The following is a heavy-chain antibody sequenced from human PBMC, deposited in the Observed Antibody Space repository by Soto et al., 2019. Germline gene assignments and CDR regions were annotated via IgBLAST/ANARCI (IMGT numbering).Heavy chain of an antibody. CDR2: IIPIFGTA. V-gene: IGHV1-69*13. CDR3: ASGIGYCSSTSCYTGLFDY. Sequence: ASVKVSCKASGGTFSSYAISWVRQAPGQGLEWMGGIIPIFGTANYAQKFQGRVTITADESTSTAYMELSSLRSEDTAVYYCASGIGYCSSTSCYTGLFDYWGQGTLVTVSS. J-gene: IGHJ4*02. CDR1: GGTFSSYA. D-gene: IGHD2-2*02.